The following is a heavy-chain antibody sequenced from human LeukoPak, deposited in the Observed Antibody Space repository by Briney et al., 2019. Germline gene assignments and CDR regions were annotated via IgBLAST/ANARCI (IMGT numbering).Heavy chain of an antibody. CDR3: ARAAGAYYYYYMDV. D-gene: IGHD3-10*01. Sequence: KPSETLSLTCTVSGGSISSSSYYWGWIRQPPGKGLEWIGSIYYSGSTYYNPSLKSRVTISVDTSKNQFSLKLGSVTAADTAVYYCARAAGAYYYYYMDVWGKGTTVTVSS. J-gene: IGHJ6*03. CDR1: GGSISSSSYY. CDR2: IYYSGST. V-gene: IGHV4-39*07.